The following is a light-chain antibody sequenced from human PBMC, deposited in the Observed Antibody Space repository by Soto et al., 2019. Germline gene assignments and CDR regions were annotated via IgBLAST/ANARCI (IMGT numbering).Light chain of an antibody. Sequence: ELVLTQSQATLSLSPGERATLSCRASQTVSVYLAWYQQKPGQAPRLLIYDASNRATGTPARFSGSGSGTDFTLTICSLEPEDFAVYYCQQRSFWPLTFGQGTRLEIK. CDR3: QQRSFWPLT. CDR1: QTVSVY. J-gene: IGKJ5*01. CDR2: DAS. V-gene: IGKV3-11*01.